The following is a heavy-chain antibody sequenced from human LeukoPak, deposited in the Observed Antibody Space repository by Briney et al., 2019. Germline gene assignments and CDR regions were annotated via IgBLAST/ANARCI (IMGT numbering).Heavy chain of an antibody. V-gene: IGHV4-59*01. D-gene: IGHD1-26*01. CDR3: ARVSMHELEEPTISPLFDY. Sequence: SETLSLTCTVSGGSISTYYWSWVRQPPGKGLEWIGYIYNSGSTNYNPSLKSRVTISVDTSKNQFSLKLSSVTTADTAVYYCARVSMHELEEPTISPLFDYWGQGALVTVSS. CDR2: IYNSGST. J-gene: IGHJ4*02. CDR1: GGSISTYY.